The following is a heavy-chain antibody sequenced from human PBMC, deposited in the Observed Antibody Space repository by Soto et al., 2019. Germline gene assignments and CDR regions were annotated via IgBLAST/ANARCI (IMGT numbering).Heavy chain of an antibody. CDR3: ARGRSYYYDSSAYDY. CDR1: GFTFSSYS. Sequence: QTGGSLRLSCAASGFTFSSYSMNWVRQAPGKGLEWVSYISSSSSTIYYADSVKGRFTISRDNAKNSLYLQMNSLRDEDTAVYYCARGRSYYYDSSAYDYWGQGTLVTVS. CDR2: ISSSSSTI. J-gene: IGHJ4*02. V-gene: IGHV3-48*02. D-gene: IGHD3-22*01.